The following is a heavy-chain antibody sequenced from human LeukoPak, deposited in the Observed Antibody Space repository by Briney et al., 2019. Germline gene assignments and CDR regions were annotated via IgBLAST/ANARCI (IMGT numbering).Heavy chain of an antibody. D-gene: IGHD6-19*01. V-gene: IGHV3-30*04. Sequence: GGSLRLSCAASGFTFSSYAMHWVRQAPGKGLEWVAVISYDGSNKYYADSVKGRFTISRDNSKNTLYLQMNSLRAEDTAVYYCARVRLGAAGTISDYWGQGTLVTVSS. CDR2: ISYDGSNK. CDR1: GFTFSSYA. CDR3: ARVRLGAAGTISDY. J-gene: IGHJ4*02.